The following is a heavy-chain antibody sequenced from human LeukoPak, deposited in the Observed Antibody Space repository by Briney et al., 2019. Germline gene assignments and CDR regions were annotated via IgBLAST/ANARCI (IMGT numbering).Heavy chain of an antibody. CDR2: ISSSSSYI. CDR1: GLTFSSYS. D-gene: IGHD2-21*02. V-gene: IGHV3-21*01. J-gene: IGHJ4*02. Sequence: GGSRRLSCAASGLTFSSYSMNWVRQAPGKGLEWVSSISSSSSYIYYADSVKGRFTISRDNAKNSLYLQMNSLRAEDTAVYYCARDTDPYCGGDCDRDYWGQGTLVTVSS. CDR3: ARDTDPYCGGDCDRDY.